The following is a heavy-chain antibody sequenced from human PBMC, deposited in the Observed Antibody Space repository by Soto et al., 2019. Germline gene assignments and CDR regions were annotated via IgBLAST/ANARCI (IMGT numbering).Heavy chain of an antibody. Sequence: GSVKVSCKASGYTFTNYYMHWVRQAPGQGLEWMGIINPSGGSTSYAQKFQGRVTMTRDTSTSTVYMELSSLRSEDTAVYYCARDPYDFWSGFGGMDVWGQGTTVTVSS. J-gene: IGHJ6*02. D-gene: IGHD3-3*01. CDR3: ARDPYDFWSGFGGMDV. CDR2: INPSGGST. CDR1: GYTFTNYY. V-gene: IGHV1-46*01.